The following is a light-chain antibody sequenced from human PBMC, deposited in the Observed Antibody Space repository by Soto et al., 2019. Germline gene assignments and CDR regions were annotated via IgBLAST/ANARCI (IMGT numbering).Light chain of an antibody. CDR2: GAS. Sequence: EIVLTQSPGTLSLSPGDRATLSCRASQSVSSSYLAWYQQKPGQAPRLLIYGASSRATGIPDRFSGSGSGTDFTLPISRLEPEDFAVYYCQQYGSSPLTFGGGTKVEIK. CDR1: QSVSSSY. CDR3: QQYGSSPLT. J-gene: IGKJ4*01. V-gene: IGKV3-20*01.